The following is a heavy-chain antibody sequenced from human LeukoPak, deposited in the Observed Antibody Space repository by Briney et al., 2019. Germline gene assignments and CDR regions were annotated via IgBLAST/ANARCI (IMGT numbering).Heavy chain of an antibody. CDR2: ISSSGSTV. V-gene: IGHV3-48*03. D-gene: IGHD3-22*01. CDR1: GFTFSSYG. Sequence: GGSLRLSCAASGFTFSSYGMNWVRQAPGKGLEWVSYISSSGSTVYYADSVKGRFTISRDNAKNSLYLQMNSLRAEDTAVYYCATYYYDSSGYYEYNWFDPWGQGTLVTVSS. CDR3: ATYYYDSSGYYEYNWFDP. J-gene: IGHJ5*02.